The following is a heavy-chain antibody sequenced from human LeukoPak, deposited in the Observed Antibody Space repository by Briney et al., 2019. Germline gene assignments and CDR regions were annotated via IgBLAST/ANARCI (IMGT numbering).Heavy chain of an antibody. CDR1: GFTFTSNW. D-gene: IGHD2-2*01. CDR2: IKQDASVQ. Sequence: PGGSLRLSCAASGFTFTSNWMSLVRKAPGKGLEWVANIKQDASVQDYVDSVKVRFTIDKDNTKNSLHLQMISLRAEDTAVYYCARDRCYARDYWGQGTLVTVSS. J-gene: IGHJ4*02. V-gene: IGHV3-7*01. CDR3: ARDRCYARDY.